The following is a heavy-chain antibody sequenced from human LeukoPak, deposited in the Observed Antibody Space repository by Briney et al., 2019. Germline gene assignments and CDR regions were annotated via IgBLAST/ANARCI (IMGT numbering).Heavy chain of an antibody. Sequence: SETLSLTCTVSGGSISSYYWSWIRQPPGKGLEWIGYIYYSGSTNYNPSLKSRVTISVDTSKNQFSLKLSSVTAADTAAYSCARADFGGNPYFDYWGQGTLVTVSS. CDR2: IYYSGST. CDR1: GGSISSYY. J-gene: IGHJ4*02. V-gene: IGHV4-59*01. CDR3: ARADFGGNPYFDY. D-gene: IGHD4-23*01.